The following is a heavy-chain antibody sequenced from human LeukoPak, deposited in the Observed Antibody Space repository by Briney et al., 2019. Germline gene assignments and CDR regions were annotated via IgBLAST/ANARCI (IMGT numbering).Heavy chain of an antibody. CDR3: AKVPYFGVVHGPYFDY. V-gene: IGHV3-23*01. J-gene: IGHJ4*02. CDR1: GFTFSSYA. CDR2: ISGSGGST. Sequence: PGGSLRLSCAASGFTFSSYAMSWVRQAPGKGLEWVSAISGSGGSTYYADSVKGRFTISRGNSKNTLYLQMNSLRAEDTAVYYCAKVPYFGVVHGPYFDYWGQGTLVTVSS. D-gene: IGHD3-3*01.